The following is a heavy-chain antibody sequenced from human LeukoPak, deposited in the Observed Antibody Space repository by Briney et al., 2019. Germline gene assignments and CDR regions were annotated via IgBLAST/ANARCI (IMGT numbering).Heavy chain of an antibody. CDR1: GYSISSGYY. J-gene: IGHJ4*02. Sequence: SETLSLTCTVSGYSISSGYYWGWIRQPPGKGLEWIGSIYPSGSTYYYPSLKSRVTISLDTSKNQFSLKLTSVTAADTAVYYCGRSWEHFDWLSPFDYWGQGTLVTVSS. D-gene: IGHD3-9*01. CDR2: IYPSGST. V-gene: IGHV4-38-2*02. CDR3: GRSWEHFDWLSPFDY.